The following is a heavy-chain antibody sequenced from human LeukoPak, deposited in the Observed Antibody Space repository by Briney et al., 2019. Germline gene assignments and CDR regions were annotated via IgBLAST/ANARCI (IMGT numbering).Heavy chain of an antibody. CDR3: ARVTVTTFFSFDY. J-gene: IGHJ4*02. V-gene: IGHV4-39*07. D-gene: IGHD4-17*01. CDR2: IYYSGST. CDR1: GGSISSGSYY. Sequence: SETLSLTCTVSGGSISSGSYYWGWIRQPPGKGLEWIGSIYYSGSTYYNPSLKSRVTISVDTSKNQFSLKLSSVTAADTAVYYCARVTVTTFFSFDYWGQGTLVTVSS.